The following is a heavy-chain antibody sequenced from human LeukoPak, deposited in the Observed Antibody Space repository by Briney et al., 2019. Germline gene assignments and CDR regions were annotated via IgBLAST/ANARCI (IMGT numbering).Heavy chain of an antibody. CDR2: INHSGGT. V-gene: IGHV4-34*01. CDR3: ARGRYSQYFDY. J-gene: IGHJ4*02. Sequence: PSETLSLTXAVYGGSFRGYYWSWIRQPPGKGLEWIGEINHSGGTYYNPSLKSRVTLSVDTSKNQFSLKMNSVTAADTAVYYCARGRYSQYFDYWGQGTLVTVSS. CDR1: GGSFRGYY. D-gene: IGHD5-18*01.